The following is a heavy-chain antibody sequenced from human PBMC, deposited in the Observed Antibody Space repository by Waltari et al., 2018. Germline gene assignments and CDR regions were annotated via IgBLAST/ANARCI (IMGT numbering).Heavy chain of an antibody. Sequence: VQLVESGGGLVQPGGTLRLSCAASGFTFSSYEMNWVRQAPGKGREWVSYISSAAGTTYYADSVKGRFTVSRDNAKNSLYLDMTGLRAEDTAIYYCVRALLYWGLGTLVTVPS. CDR1: GFTFSSYE. CDR3: VRALLY. CDR2: ISSAAGTT. V-gene: IGHV3-48*03. J-gene: IGHJ4*02.